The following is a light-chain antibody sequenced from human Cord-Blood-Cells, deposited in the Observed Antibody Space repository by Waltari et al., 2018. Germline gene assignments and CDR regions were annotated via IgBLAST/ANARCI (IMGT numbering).Light chain of an antibody. CDR1: SSDDGGYNY. Sequence: QSALTQSASVSGSPGQSITISCTRTSSDDGGYNYVSWYQQHPGKAPKLMIYDVSNRPSGVSNRFAGSESGNTASRTISRLQAKDEADYYCSSYTSSSTLFGTGTKVTVL. J-gene: IGLJ1*01. CDR2: DVS. CDR3: SSYTSSSTL. V-gene: IGLV2-14*01.